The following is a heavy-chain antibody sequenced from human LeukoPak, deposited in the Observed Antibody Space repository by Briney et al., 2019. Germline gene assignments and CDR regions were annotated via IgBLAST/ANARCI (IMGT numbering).Heavy chain of an antibody. CDR2: MNPNSGNT. CDR3: ARRYCSGGSCYLAY. Sequence: ASVKVSCKASGYTFTSYDINWVRQATGQGLEWMGWMNPNSGNTGYAQKFQGRVTMTRNTSISTAYMELRSLRSDDTAVYYCARRYCSGGSCYLAYWGQGTLVTVSS. CDR1: GYTFTSYD. D-gene: IGHD2-15*01. J-gene: IGHJ4*02. V-gene: IGHV1-8*01.